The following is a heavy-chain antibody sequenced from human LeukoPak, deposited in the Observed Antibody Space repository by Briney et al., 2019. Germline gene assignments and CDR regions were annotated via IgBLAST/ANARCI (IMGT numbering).Heavy chain of an antibody. CDR1: GFTFSSYA. V-gene: IGHV3-23*01. CDR3: AKAYWNYYDSSGYYYGGAFDI. Sequence: PGGSLRLSCAASGFTFSSYAMSWVRQASGKGLEWVSAISGSGGSTYYADSVKGRFTISRDNSKNTLYLQMNSLRAEDTAVYYCAKAYWNYYDSSGYYYGGAFDIWGQGTMVTVSS. J-gene: IGHJ3*02. D-gene: IGHD3-22*01. CDR2: ISGSGGST.